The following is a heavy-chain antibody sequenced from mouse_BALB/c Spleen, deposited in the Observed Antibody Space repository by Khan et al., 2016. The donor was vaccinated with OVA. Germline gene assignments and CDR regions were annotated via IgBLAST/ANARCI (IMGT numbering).Heavy chain of an antibody. Sequence: VQLQESGAALAKPGASVKMSCKASGYTFSTYWMHWVKQRPGQGLEWIGYINPTSGYTDYNEKFKDKATLTADKSSSTAYMQLSRLTSEDSAVYYCTRDRIDYWGQGTMLTGSS. CDR1: GYTFSTYW. J-gene: IGHJ2*01. CDR3: TRDRIDY. V-gene: IGHV1-7*01. CDR2: INPTSGYT.